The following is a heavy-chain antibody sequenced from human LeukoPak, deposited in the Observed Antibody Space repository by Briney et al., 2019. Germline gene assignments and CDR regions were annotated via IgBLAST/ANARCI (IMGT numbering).Heavy chain of an antibody. D-gene: IGHD2-21*02. J-gene: IGHJ2*01. CDR1: DGTISSYY. V-gene: IGHV4-4*07. CDR2: VDSSGSP. CDR3: ARNRRGHTVVVTRFFGI. Sequence: SETLSLTCIVSDGTISSYYWSWVRQSAGKGLEWLGHVDSSGSPTYNPSLDSRVTISVDKTKRQFYLQLRSVTAADTAVYYCARNRRGHTVVVTRFFGIWGRGTRVTVSS.